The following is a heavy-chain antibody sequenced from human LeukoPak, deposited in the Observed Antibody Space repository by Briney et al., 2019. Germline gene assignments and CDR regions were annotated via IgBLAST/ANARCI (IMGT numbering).Heavy chain of an antibody. D-gene: IGHD3-10*02. Sequence: SETLSLTCTVSGGSIGSSSYYWGWIRQPPGKGLEWIGSIYYSGSTYYNPSLKSRVTISVDTSKNQFSLKLSSVTAADTAVYYCARVGGHFTTMSQTDPWGQGTLVTVSS. CDR3: ARVGGHFTTMSQTDP. J-gene: IGHJ5*02. V-gene: IGHV4-39*07. CDR1: GGSIGSSSYY. CDR2: IYYSGST.